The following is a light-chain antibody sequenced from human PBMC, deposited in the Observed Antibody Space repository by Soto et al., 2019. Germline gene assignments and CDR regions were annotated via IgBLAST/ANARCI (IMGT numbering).Light chain of an antibody. J-gene: IGKJ2*01. CDR1: QSISSW. Sequence: DIQMTQSPSTLSASVGDRVTITCRASQSISSWLAWYQQKPGKAPKLLIYKASSLDSGVPSRFSGSGSGTEFTLTISSLQPDDFATYYCQQYNSFSRTFGQVSKVDI. CDR3: QQYNSFSRT. V-gene: IGKV1-5*03. CDR2: KAS.